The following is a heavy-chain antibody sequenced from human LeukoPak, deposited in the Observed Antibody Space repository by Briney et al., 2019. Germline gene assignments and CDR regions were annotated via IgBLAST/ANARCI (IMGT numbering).Heavy chain of an antibody. V-gene: IGHV4-39*07. CDR2: IYYSGST. CDR1: GGSISSSSYY. D-gene: IGHD4-17*01. Sequence: PSETLSLTCTVSGGSISSSSYYWGWIRQPPGKGLEWIGSIYYSGSTYYNPSLKSRVTISVDTSKNQFSLKLSSVTAADTAVYYCARERKDYGDLMDYYYYYMDVWGKGTTVTVSS. J-gene: IGHJ6*03. CDR3: ARERKDYGDLMDYYYYYMDV.